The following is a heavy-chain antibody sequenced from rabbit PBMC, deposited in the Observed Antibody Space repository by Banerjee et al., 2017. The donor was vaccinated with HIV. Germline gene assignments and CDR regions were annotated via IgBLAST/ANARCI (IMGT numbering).Heavy chain of an antibody. CDR1: GFSFSNKYV. V-gene: IGHV1S40*01. CDR3: ARTTATGIGFDL. CDR2: INTSSGNT. J-gene: IGHJ4*01. D-gene: IGHD7-1*01. Sequence: QSLQESGGGLFQPGGSLALTCKASGFSFSNKYVMCWVRQAPGKGLEWIACINTSSGNTVYASWAKGRFTISKTSSTAVTLQMTSLTAADTATYFCARTTATGIGFDLWGPGTLVTVS.